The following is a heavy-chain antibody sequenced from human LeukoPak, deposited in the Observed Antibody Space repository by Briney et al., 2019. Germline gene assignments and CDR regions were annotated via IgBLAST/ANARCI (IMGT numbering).Heavy chain of an antibody. V-gene: IGHV3-30*04. J-gene: IGHJ4*02. Sequence: QSGRSLRLSCAASGFTFSSYAMHWVRQAPGKGLEWVAAISYDENIKNYADSVKGRFTISRDNSKNSLYLQMNSLRAEDTAVYYCAREGYSYGQNFDYWGQGTLVTVSS. D-gene: IGHD5-18*01. CDR3: AREGYSYGQNFDY. CDR2: ISYDENIK. CDR1: GFTFSSYA.